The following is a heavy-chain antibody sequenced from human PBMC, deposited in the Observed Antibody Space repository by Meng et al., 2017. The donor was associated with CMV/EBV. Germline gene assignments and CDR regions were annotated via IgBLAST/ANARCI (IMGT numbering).Heavy chain of an antibody. J-gene: IGHJ6*02. CDR1: GGTFSSYA. CDR2: IIPIFGTA. CDR3: AGDWESADTHDYYGMDV. Sequence: SVKVSCKASGGTFSSYAISWVRQAPGQGLEWMGGIIPIFGTANYAQKLQGRVTMTTDTSTSTAYMALRSLRSDDTAVYYCAGDWESADTHDYYGMDVWGQGTTVTVSS. V-gene: IGHV1-69*05. D-gene: IGHD3-16*01.